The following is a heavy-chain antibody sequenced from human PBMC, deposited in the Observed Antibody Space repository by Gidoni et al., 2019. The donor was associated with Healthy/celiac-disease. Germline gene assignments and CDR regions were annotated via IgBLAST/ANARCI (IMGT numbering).Heavy chain of an antibody. CDR1: GFTFRSYG. V-gene: IGHV3-33*01. J-gene: IGHJ6*02. CDR3: ARDARLTTDYYYYGMDV. CDR2: IWYDGSNK. D-gene: IGHD4-4*01. Sequence: QVQLVESGGGVVQPGRSLRLSCAASGFTFRSYGMHWVRQAPGKGLEWVAVIWYDGSNKYYADSVKGRFTISRDNSKNTLYLQMNSLRAEDTAVYYCARDARLTTDYYYYGMDVWGQGTTVTVSS.